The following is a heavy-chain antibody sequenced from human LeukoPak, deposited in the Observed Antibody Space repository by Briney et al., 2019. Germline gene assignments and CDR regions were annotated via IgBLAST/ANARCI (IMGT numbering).Heavy chain of an antibody. CDR2: VSSDGSIK. D-gene: IGHD6-13*01. Sequence: PGGSLRLSCAASGFTFSSYGIHWVRQAPGKGLEWVAVVSSDGSIKYYADSGKGRFTISRDTSKNTVYLQMNSLGTEDTAFYYCARGYSSSWLGHFDYWGQGTLVTVSS. CDR1: GFTFSSYG. CDR3: ARGYSSSWLGHFDY. J-gene: IGHJ4*02. V-gene: IGHV3-30*03.